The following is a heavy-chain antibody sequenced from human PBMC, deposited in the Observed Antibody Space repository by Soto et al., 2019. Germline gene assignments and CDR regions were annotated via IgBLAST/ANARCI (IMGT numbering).Heavy chain of an antibody. V-gene: IGHV1-2*02. J-gene: IGHJ5*02. D-gene: IGHD2-8*02. CDR1: GYTFIAYY. CDR2: INPNNGDT. Sequence: GVSVKVSGKASGYTFIAYYVHWVRQAPGQGIEWMGWINPNNGDTDYAQKFQGRVTMTRDTSIRTAYLELRSLISDDTAVYYCSRGNDIVLPCPNWFDPWGQRPLGTVSS. CDR3: SRGNDIVLPCPNWFDP.